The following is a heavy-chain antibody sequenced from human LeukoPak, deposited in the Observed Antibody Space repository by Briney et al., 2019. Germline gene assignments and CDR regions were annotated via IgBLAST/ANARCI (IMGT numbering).Heavy chain of an antibody. CDR3: AKGRRTPGDIVVVPAAMPLDY. CDR1: GFTFSSYA. Sequence: PGGSLRLSCAASGFTFSSYAMSWVRQAPGKGLEWVSAISGSGGSPYYADSVKGRFTISRDNSKNTLYLQMNSLRAEDTAVYYCAKGRRTPGDIVVVPAAMPLDYWGQGTLVTVSS. V-gene: IGHV3-23*01. CDR2: ISGSGGSP. D-gene: IGHD2-2*01. J-gene: IGHJ4*02.